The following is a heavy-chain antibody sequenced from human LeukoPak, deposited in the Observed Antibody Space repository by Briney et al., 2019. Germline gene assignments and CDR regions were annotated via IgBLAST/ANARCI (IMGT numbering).Heavy chain of an antibody. CDR1: GYTFTTYA. V-gene: IGHV7-4-1*02. CDR2: INTNTGNP. D-gene: IGHD1-26*01. J-gene: IGHJ5*02. CDR3: ARDGSYSPRCWFDP. Sequence: ASVKVSCKASGYTFTTYAMNWVRQAPGQGLEWMGWINTNTGNPTYAQGFTGRFVFSLDTSVSTAYLQISSLKAEDTAVYYSARDGSYSPRCWFDPWGQGTLVTVSS.